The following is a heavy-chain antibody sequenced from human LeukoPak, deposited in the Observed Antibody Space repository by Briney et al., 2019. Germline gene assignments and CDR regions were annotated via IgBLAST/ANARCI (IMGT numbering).Heavy chain of an antibody. Sequence: GGSLRLSCAASGFTFSSSAMSWVRQAPGKGLEWVSAISNNGGYTYYADSVQGRFTISRDNSKSTLYLQMNSLRAEDTAVYYCAKAEAVAFGVYYYYYYGMDVWGQGTTVTVSS. V-gene: IGHV3-23*01. CDR2: ISNNGGYT. CDR3: AKAEAVAFGVYYYYYYGMDV. CDR1: GFTFSSSA. J-gene: IGHJ6*02. D-gene: IGHD6-19*01.